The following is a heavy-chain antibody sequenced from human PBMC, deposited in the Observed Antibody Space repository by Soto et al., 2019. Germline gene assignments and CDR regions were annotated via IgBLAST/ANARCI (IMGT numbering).Heavy chain of an antibody. CDR2: ISGSGGST. Sequence: EVQLLEAGGGLVQPGWYLRLSCAASGFTFSSYAMSWVRQATGKGLEWVSAISGSGGSTYYADSVKGRFTISRDNSKNTLYLQMNSLRAEDTAVYYCAKDLVREYVWGSYRPGDAFDIWGQGTMVTVSS. CDR1: GFTFSSYA. CDR3: AKDLVREYVWGSYRPGDAFDI. J-gene: IGHJ3*02. V-gene: IGHV3-23*01. D-gene: IGHD3-16*02.